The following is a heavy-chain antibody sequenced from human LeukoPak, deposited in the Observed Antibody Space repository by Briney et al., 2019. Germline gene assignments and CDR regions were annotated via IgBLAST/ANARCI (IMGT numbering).Heavy chain of an antibody. Sequence: PGGSLRLSCAASEFSVGSNYMTWVRQAPGKGLEWVSLIYSGGSTYYADSVKGRFTISRDNSKNTLYLQMNSLRAEDTAVYYCASSLLPGAFDIWGQGTMVTVSS. CDR1: EFSVGSNY. D-gene: IGHD3-22*01. CDR2: IYSGGST. J-gene: IGHJ3*02. CDR3: ASSLLPGAFDI. V-gene: IGHV3-66*01.